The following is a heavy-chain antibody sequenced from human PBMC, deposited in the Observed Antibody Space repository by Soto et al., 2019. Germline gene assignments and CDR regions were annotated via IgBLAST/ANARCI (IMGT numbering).Heavy chain of an antibody. V-gene: IGHV1-46*01. D-gene: IGHD2-21*02. CDR3: ARGPSCGGDCYLFDY. J-gene: IGHJ4*02. CDR2: INPSGGRT. Sequence: QVLLVQSGAEVTRPGASVKVSCKASGYTFTSYYMHWVRQAPGQGLEWMAMINPSGGRTKYAKIFQGRVTLTRDTSTGTDDMELSSLTSEDTAIYYCARGPSCGGDCYLFDYWGQGTQVTVSS. CDR1: GYTFTSYY.